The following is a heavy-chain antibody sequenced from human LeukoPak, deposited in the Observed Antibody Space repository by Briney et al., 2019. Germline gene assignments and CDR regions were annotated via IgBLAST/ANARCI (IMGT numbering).Heavy chain of an antibody. CDR2: IYYSGST. J-gene: IGHJ4*02. CDR1: GGSISSSSYY. V-gene: IGHV4-39*07. D-gene: IGHD6-19*01. Sequence: SETLSLTCSVSGGSISSSSYYWGWIRQPPGKGLEWIGSIYYSGSTYYNPSLKSRVTISVDTSKNQFSLKLSSVTAADTAVYYCASRGGQWLVFWPHPFDYWGQGTLVTVSS. CDR3: ASRGGQWLVFWPHPFDY.